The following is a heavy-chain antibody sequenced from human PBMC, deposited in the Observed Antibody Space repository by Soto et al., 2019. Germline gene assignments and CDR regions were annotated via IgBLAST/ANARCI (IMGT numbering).Heavy chain of an antibody. D-gene: IGHD5-12*01. CDR2: IGPIVDTS. J-gene: IGHJ4*02. CDR3: VRVVAIPGYPDN. CDR1: GGTFSSYP. V-gene: IGHV1-69*12. Sequence: QVQLVQSGAEVRQPASSVKVSCKTSGGTFSSYPISWVRQAPGQGLEWMGGIGPIVDTSTYAKKFQGRVTITADESTSTAYMELSSLRSDDTAIYYCVRVVAIPGYPDNWGQGTLVTVSS.